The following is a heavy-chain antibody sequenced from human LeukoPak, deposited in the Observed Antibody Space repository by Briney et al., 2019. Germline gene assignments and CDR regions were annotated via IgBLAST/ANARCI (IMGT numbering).Heavy chain of an antibody. CDR3: ARHDHYDFWSGYPATFDY. D-gene: IGHD3-3*01. J-gene: IGHJ4*02. V-gene: IGHV4-39*01. CDR2: IYYSGST. Sequence: SETLSLTCTVSGGSISSSSYYWGWIRQPPGKGLEWIGSIYYSGSTYYNPSLKSRATISVDTSKNQFSLKLSSVTAADTAVYYCARHDHYDFWSGYPATFDYWGQGTLVTVSS. CDR1: GGSISSSSYY.